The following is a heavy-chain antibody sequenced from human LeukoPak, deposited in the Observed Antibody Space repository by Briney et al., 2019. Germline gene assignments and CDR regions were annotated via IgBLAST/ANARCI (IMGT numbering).Heavy chain of an antibody. Sequence: GGSLRLSCAASGFTLRSYAMSWVRQAPGNGLESVSAISDSGNTYHADSVKGRFTISRDSSKNTLFLQLNRLRPEDAAVYYCAKAPVTTCRGAYCYPFDYWGQGTRVTVSS. CDR2: ISDSGNT. D-gene: IGHD2-21*01. CDR3: AKAPVTTCRGAYCYPFDY. CDR1: GFTLRSYA. V-gene: IGHV3-23*01. J-gene: IGHJ4*02.